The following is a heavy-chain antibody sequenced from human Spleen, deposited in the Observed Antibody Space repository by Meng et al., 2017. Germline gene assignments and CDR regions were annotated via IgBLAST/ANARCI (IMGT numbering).Heavy chain of an antibody. D-gene: IGHD3-10*01. V-gene: IGHV4-61*02. CDR2: IYTSGGT. Sequence: QGQLQESGPGRVKPSQTLSLTCTVSGGSISNGSYYLTWIRQPAGKGLEWIGRIYTSGGTKYNPSLKSRATITMDTSKNQFSLNLRSVTAADTAVYYCARAILYFGEVSAQSWGQGTLVTVSS. CDR1: GGSISNGSYY. J-gene: IGHJ5*02. CDR3: ARAILYFGEVSAQS.